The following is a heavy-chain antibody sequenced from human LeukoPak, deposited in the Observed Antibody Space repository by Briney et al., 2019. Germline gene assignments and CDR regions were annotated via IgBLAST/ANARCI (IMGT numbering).Heavy chain of an antibody. J-gene: IGHJ4*02. CDR1: GFTFSSYW. Sequence: GGSLRLSCAASGFTFSSYWMHWVRQAPGKGLEWVSYISSSSSTIYYADSVKGRFTISRDNAKSSLYLQMNSLRDEDTAVYYCLIGNYGGNSPFDYWGQGTLVTVSS. V-gene: IGHV3-48*02. D-gene: IGHD4-23*01. CDR3: LIGNYGGNSPFDY. CDR2: ISSSSSTI.